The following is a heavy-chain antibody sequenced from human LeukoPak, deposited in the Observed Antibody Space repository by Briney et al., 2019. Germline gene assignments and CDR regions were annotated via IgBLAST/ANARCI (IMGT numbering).Heavy chain of an antibody. Sequence: GGSLRLSCAASGFTFSSYSMNWVRQAPGKGLEWVSSISSSSSYIYYADSVKGRFTISRDNAKNSLYLQMNSLRAEDTAVYYCARDTAIVVVPAAIPTGHYYYYMDVWGKGTTVTVSS. CDR1: GFTFSSYS. CDR3: ARDTAIVVVPAAIPTGHYYYYMDV. V-gene: IGHV3-21*01. CDR2: ISSSSSYI. J-gene: IGHJ6*03. D-gene: IGHD2-2*01.